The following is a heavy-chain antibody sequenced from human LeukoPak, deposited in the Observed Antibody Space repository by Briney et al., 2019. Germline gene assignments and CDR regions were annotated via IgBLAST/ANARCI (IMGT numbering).Heavy chain of an antibody. D-gene: IGHD5-12*01. J-gene: IGHJ6*02. CDR2: TYYRSKWYN. CDR3: ARDQSEGYSGYDHYYYGMDV. V-gene: IGHV6-1*01. CDR1: GDSVSSNSAA. Sequence: SQTFSLTCAISGDSVSSNSAAWNWIRQSPSRGLEWLGRTYYRSKWYNDYTVSVKSRITINPDTSKNQFSLQLNSVTPEDTAVYYCARDQSEGYSGYDHYYYGMDVWGQGTTVTVSS.